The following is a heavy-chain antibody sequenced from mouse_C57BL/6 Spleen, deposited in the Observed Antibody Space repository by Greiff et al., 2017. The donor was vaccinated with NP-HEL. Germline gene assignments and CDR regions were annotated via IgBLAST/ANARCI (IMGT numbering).Heavy chain of an antibody. D-gene: IGHD2-5*01. J-gene: IGHJ4*01. CDR2: IRNKANGYTT. V-gene: IGHV7-3*01. Sequence: DVQLVESGGGLVQPGGSLSLSCAASGFTFTDSYMSWVRQPPGKALEWLGFIRNKANGYTTEYSASVKGRFTISRDNSQIILYLQMNALRAEDSATYYCARYPYDSNYPFYYAMDYWGQGTSVTVSS. CDR3: ARYPYDSNYPFYYAMDY. CDR1: GFTFTDSY.